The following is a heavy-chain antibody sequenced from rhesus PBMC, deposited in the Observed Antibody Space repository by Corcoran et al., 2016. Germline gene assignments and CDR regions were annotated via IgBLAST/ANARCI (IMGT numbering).Heavy chain of an antibody. CDR1: GGSISSGYYY. D-gene: IGHD6-25*01. V-gene: IGHV4-122*02. CDR3: ARETMAAAATFDY. J-gene: IGHJ4*01. CDR2: ITYSGST. Sequence: QVQLQESGPGLVKPSETLSLTCAVSGGSISSGYYYWSWIRQPPGKGLEWIGYITYSGSTSYNPSLKSRVTISRDPSKNQFSLKLSSVTAADTAVYYCARETMAAAATFDYWGQGVLVTVSS.